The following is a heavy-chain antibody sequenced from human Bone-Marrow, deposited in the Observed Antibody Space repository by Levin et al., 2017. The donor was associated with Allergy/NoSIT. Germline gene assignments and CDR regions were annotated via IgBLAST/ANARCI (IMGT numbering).Heavy chain of an antibody. V-gene: IGHV3-15*01. CDR2: IKSKTDGGTT. CDR3: TTEDIVVVVAVLDY. D-gene: IGHD2-15*01. CDR1: GFTFSNAW. J-gene: IGHJ4*02. Sequence: PGGSLRLSCAASGFTFSNAWMSWVRQAPGKGLEWVGRIKSKTDGGTTDYAAPVKGRFTISRDDSKNTLYLQMNSLKTEDTAVYYCTTEDIVVVVAVLDYWGQGTLVTVSS.